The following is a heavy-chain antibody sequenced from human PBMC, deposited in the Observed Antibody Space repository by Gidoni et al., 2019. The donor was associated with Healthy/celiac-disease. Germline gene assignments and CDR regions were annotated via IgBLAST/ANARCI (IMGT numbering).Heavy chain of an antibody. CDR3: ARGRDYGGNFHFQH. V-gene: IGHV4-59*09. Sequence: GGIGYIYYSGSTNYNPSLKSRVTISVDTSKNQFSLKLSSVTAADTAVYYCARGRDYGGNFHFQHWGQGTLVTVSS. D-gene: IGHD4-17*01. J-gene: IGHJ1*01. CDR2: IYYSGST.